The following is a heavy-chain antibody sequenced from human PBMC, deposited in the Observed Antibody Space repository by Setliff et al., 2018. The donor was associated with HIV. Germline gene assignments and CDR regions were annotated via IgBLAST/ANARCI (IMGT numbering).Heavy chain of an antibody. J-gene: IGHJ5*02. D-gene: IGHD3-10*01. V-gene: IGHV3-7*03. CDR3: AKEGYGSGSFNWFDP. Sequence: GGSLRLSCAASGFTFSNFWMSWVRQAPGKGLEWVANIKQDGSEKYYVGSVKGRFTISRDNDNNSLYLQMNSLRAEDTAVYYCAKEGYGSGSFNWFDPWGQGTLVT. CDR1: GFTFSNFW. CDR2: IKQDGSEK.